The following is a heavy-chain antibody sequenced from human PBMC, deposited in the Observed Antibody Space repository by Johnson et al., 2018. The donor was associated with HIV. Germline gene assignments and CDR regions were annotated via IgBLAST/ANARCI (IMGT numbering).Heavy chain of an antibody. D-gene: IGHD1/OR15-1a*01. CDR2: ISSSGSTI. CDR1: GFSFSDYY. Sequence: QVRLVESGGGLVKPGGSLRLSCAASGFSFSDYYMTWIRQAPGKGLEFVSYISSSGSTIYYADSVKGRFTISRDNAKNSLYLQLNSLRADDTAVYYCAKDLGNWDSPRSGFDMWGQGTMGTVSS. V-gene: IGHV3-11*04. CDR3: AKDLGNWDSPRSGFDM. J-gene: IGHJ3*02.